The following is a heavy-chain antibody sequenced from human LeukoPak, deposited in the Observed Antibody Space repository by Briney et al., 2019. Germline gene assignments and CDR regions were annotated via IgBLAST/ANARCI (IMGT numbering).Heavy chain of an antibody. V-gene: IGHV1-2*04. J-gene: IGHJ5*02. D-gene: IGHD4-17*01. CDR2: INPNSGGT. CDR1: GYTFTGYY. CDR3: ARGLRKNFNWFDP. Sequence: GASVKVSCKASGYTFTGYYMHWVRQAPGQGLEWMGWINPNSGGTNYAQKFQGWVTMTRDTSISTAYMELSRLRSDDTAVYYCARGLRKNFNWFDPWGQGTLVTVSS.